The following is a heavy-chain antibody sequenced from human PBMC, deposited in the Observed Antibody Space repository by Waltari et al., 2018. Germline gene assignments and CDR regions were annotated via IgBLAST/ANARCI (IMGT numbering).Heavy chain of an antibody. Sequence: QVQLVQSGAEVKKPGSSVKLSCKASGGPCSSYAIRWGRQAPGDGLGWMGGIIPIFGTANYAQKFQGRVTITADESTSTAYMELSSLRSEDTAVYYCARRKSIAARGYFDYWGQGTLVTVSS. V-gene: IGHV1-69*01. D-gene: IGHD6-6*01. CDR2: IIPIFGTA. CDR1: GGPCSSYA. CDR3: ARRKSIAARGYFDY. J-gene: IGHJ4*02.